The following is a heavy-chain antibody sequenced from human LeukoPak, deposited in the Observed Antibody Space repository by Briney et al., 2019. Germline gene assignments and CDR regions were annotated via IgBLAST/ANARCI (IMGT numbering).Heavy chain of an antibody. D-gene: IGHD5-18*01. CDR3: AKGAGGFSYYNWFDP. V-gene: IGHV4-34*01. J-gene: IGHJ5*02. CDR1: GGSFSGYY. Sequence: SETLSLTCAVYGGSFSGYYWGWIRQPPGKGLEWIGSIYYSGTTHYNPSLESRVTISVDTSKNQFSLKLASVTAADTAIYYCAKGAGGFSYYNWFDPWGQGTLVTVSS. CDR2: IYYSGTT.